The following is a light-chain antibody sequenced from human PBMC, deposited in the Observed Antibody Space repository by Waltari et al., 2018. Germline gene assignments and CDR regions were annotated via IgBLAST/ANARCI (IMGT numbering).Light chain of an antibody. CDR3: SSYTSSTSVI. Sequence: QSALTQPASVSGSPGQSITISCTGTSNDVGGYKYVPWYQQHPGKAPKVLIYDVNNRPSVFSNRFSGSKSGNTASLTISGLQAEDEADYFCSSYTSSTSVIFGGGTKVTVL. J-gene: IGLJ2*01. CDR2: DVN. CDR1: SNDVGGYKY. V-gene: IGLV2-14*03.